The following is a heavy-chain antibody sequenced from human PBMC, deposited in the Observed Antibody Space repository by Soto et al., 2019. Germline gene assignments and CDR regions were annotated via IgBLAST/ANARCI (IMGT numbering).Heavy chain of an antibody. CDR3: ARDLGGYGGYDYWFDP. CDR1: GVSFSGYY. D-gene: IGHD5-12*01. J-gene: IGHJ5*02. Sequence: SETLSLTCAVYGVSFSGYYWSWIRQPTGKGLEWIGEINHSGSTNYNPSLKSRVTISVDTSKNQFSLKLSSVTAADTAVYYCARDLGGYGGYDYWFDPWGQGTLVTVSS. CDR2: INHSGST. V-gene: IGHV4-34*01.